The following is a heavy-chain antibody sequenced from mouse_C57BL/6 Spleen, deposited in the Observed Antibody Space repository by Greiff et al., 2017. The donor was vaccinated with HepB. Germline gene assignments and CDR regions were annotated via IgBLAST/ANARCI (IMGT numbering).Heavy chain of an antibody. CDR2: IHPSDSDT. J-gene: IGHJ4*01. CDR3: AMEGYDGPYYAMDY. V-gene: IGHV1-74*01. CDR1: GYTFTSYW. Sequence: QVQLKQPGAELVKPGASVKVSCKASGYTFTSYWMHWVKQRPGQGLEWIGRIHPSDSDTNYNQKFKGKATLTVDKSSSTAYMQLSSLTSEDSAVYYCAMEGYDGPYYAMDYWGQGTSVTVSS. D-gene: IGHD2-2*01.